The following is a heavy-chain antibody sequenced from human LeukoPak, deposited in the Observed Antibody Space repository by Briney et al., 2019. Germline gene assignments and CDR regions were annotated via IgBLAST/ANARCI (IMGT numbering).Heavy chain of an antibody. Sequence: GGSLRLSCAASGFTFSNYWMNWVRQAPGKGLEWVANIKQDRSEKYYVDSVKGRLTISRDNGKNSLYLQMNSLRAEDTAVYYCARDRIAAAGIFYYWGQGTLVTVSS. D-gene: IGHD6-13*01. CDR2: IKQDRSEK. CDR1: GFTFSNYW. V-gene: IGHV3-7*01. CDR3: ARDRIAAAGIFYY. J-gene: IGHJ4*02.